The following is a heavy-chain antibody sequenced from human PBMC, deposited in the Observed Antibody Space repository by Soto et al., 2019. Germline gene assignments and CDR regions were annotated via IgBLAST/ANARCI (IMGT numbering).Heavy chain of an antibody. J-gene: IGHJ4*02. V-gene: IGHV4-39*07. CDR2: IYYSGST. Sequence: PSETLSLTCTVSGGSISSSSYYWGWIRQPPGKRLEWIGYIYYSGSTNYNPSLRSRVTISIDTSKNQFSLQLSSVTAADTAVYFCARYPRLDCWGQGTLVTVSS. CDR3: ARYPRLDC. CDR1: GGSISSSSYY.